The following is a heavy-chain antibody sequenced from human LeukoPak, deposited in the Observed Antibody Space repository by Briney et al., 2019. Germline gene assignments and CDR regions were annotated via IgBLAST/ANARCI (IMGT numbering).Heavy chain of an antibody. CDR1: GFTFSSYS. D-gene: IGHD3-22*01. J-gene: IGHJ3*02. CDR3: ATLLLTNAFDI. Sequence: GESLRLSCAASGFTFSSYSMNWVRQAPGKGLEWVSSISSSSSYIYYADSVKGRFTISRDNAKNSLYLQMNSLRAEDTVVYYCATLLLTNAFDIWGQGTMVTVSS. V-gene: IGHV3-21*01. CDR2: ISSSSSYI.